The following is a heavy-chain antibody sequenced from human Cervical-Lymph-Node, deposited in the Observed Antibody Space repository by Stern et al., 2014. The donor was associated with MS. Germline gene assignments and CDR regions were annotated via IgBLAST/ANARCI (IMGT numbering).Heavy chain of an antibody. CDR2: ISANT. Sequence: QVQLVESGAEVKKPGASVKVSCKASGYTFTSYGISWVRQAPGQGLEWMGWISANTNYAQKLQGRVTMTTDTSTSTAYMELRSLRSDDTAVYYCAVQEGNYYDSSGYYRYWGQGTLVTVSS. CDR3: AVQEGNYYDSSGYYRY. D-gene: IGHD3-22*01. V-gene: IGHV1-18*04. J-gene: IGHJ4*02. CDR1: GYTFTSYG.